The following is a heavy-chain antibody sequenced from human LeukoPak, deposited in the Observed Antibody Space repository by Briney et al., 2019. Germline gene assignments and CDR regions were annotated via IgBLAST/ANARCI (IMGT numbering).Heavy chain of an antibody. D-gene: IGHD3-22*01. J-gene: IGHJ4*02. V-gene: IGHV4-59*08. CDR3: ARERRTYYYDSSGYYYWDS. Sequence: PSETLSLTCTVPGGSISSHYWSWIRQPPGKGLEWIGYIYYSGSTNYNPSLKSRVTISVDTSKNQFSLKLSSVTAADTAVYYCARERRTYYYDSSGYYYWDSWGREPWSPSPQ. CDR1: GGSISSHY. CDR2: IYYSGST.